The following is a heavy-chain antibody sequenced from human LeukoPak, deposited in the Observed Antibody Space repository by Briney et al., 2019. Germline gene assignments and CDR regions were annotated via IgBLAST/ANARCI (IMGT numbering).Heavy chain of an antibody. CDR2: IRSKANSYAT. V-gene: IGHV3-73*01. Sequence: QPGGSLKLSCAASGFTFSDSAMHWVRQASGKGLEWVGRIRSKANSYATAYAASVKGRFTISRDDSKNTAYLQMNSLRTEDTAVYYCARVGSGGAFDIWGQGTVVTVSS. CDR3: ARVGSGGAFDI. J-gene: IGHJ3*02. CDR1: GFTFSDSA. D-gene: IGHD1-26*01.